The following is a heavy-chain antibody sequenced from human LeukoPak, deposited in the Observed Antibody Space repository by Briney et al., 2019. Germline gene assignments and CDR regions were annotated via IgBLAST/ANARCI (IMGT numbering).Heavy chain of an antibody. D-gene: IGHD1-26*01. Sequence: PSETLSLTCTVSGGSISIYYWSWIRQPPGKGLEWIGYIYYSGSTNYNPSLKSRVTISVDTSKNQFSLKLSSVTAADTAVYYCARDGGSSDAFDIWGQGTMVTVSS. V-gene: IGHV4-59*01. CDR1: GGSISIYY. CDR3: ARDGGSSDAFDI. J-gene: IGHJ3*02. CDR2: IYYSGST.